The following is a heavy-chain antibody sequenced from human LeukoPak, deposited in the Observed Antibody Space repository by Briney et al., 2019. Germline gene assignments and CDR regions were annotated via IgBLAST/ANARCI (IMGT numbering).Heavy chain of an antibody. CDR3: ASTSCYNCYWFDP. CDR1: GYTFTSYY. D-gene: IGHD2-2*02. CDR2: INPSGGST. V-gene: IGHV1-46*03. J-gene: IGHJ5*02. Sequence: ASVKVSCKVSGYTFTSYYMHWVRQAPGQGLEWMGIINPSGGSTTYAQKFQGRVTMTSDTSTRTVYMELSSLRSEDTAFYYCASTSCYNCYWFDPWGQGTLVTVSS.